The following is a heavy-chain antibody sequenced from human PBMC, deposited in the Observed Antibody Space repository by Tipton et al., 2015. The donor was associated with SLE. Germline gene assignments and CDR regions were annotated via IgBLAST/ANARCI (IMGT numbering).Heavy chain of an antibody. D-gene: IGHD1-26*01. Sequence: SLRLSCAASGFTFSNAWMSWVRQAPGKGLEWVGRIKSKTDGGTTDYAAPVKGRFTISRDDSKNTLYLQVNSLKTEDTAVYYCTTPAFGSYYVDYWGQGTLVTVSS. J-gene: IGHJ4*02. V-gene: IGHV3-15*01. CDR3: TTPAFGSYYVDY. CDR2: IKSKTDGGTT. CDR1: GFTFSNAW.